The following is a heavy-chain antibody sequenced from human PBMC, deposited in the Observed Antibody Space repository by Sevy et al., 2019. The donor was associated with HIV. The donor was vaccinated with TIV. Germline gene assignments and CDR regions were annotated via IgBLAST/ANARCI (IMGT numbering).Heavy chain of an antibody. Sequence: ASVKVSCKASGYTFTSYGISWVRQAPGQGLEWMGWISAYNGNTNYAQMLQGRVTMTTDTSTSTAYMELRSLRSDDTAVYYCARGTLRYSSGWYFDYWGQGTLVTVSS. D-gene: IGHD6-19*01. CDR2: ISAYNGNT. V-gene: IGHV1-18*01. CDR1: GYTFTSYG. CDR3: ARGTLRYSSGWYFDY. J-gene: IGHJ4*02.